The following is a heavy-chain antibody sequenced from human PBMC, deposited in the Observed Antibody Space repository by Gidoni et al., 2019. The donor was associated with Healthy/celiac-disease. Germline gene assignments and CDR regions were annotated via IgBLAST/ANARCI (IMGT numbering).Heavy chain of an antibody. Sequence: QVQLQESGPGLVKPSGTLSLTCAVPGGSISSSNWWSWVRQPPGKGLEWIGEIYHSGSTNYNPSLKSRVTISVNKSKNQLSLKLSSVTAADTAVYYCARFGSGYIKWFDPWGQGTLVTVSS. D-gene: IGHD3-22*01. CDR1: GGSISSSNW. J-gene: IGHJ5*02. CDR2: IYHSGST. CDR3: ARFGSGYIKWFDP. V-gene: IGHV4-4*02.